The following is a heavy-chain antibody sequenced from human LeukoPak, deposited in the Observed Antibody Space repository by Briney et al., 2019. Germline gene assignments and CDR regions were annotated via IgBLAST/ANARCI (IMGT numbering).Heavy chain of an antibody. V-gene: IGHV4-39*01. D-gene: IGHD3-22*01. Sequence: PAETLSLTCSVSGGSTSGSSYYWAWVRQPPGKGLEWIGIINDSGNTYYNPSLRSRVTISVDTSKNQFSLKVNSVTAADTAVYYCARGYDYWGQGTPVTVSS. CDR3: ARGYDY. J-gene: IGHJ4*01. CDR1: GGSTSGSSYY. CDR2: INDSGNT.